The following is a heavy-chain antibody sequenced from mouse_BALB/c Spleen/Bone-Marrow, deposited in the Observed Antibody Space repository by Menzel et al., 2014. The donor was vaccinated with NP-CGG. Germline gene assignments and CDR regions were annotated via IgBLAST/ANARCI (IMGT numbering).Heavy chain of an antibody. J-gene: IGHJ2*01. Sequence: DVQLQESGGGLVQPGGSMKLSCVASGFTFSNYWMNWVRQSPEKGLEWAAEIRLKSNNYATHYAESVKGRFTISRDDSKSSVYLQMNNLRAEDTGIYYCTVPFGPGFDYWGQGTTLTVSS. CDR1: GFTFSNYW. CDR2: IRLKSNNYAT. CDR3: TVPFGPGFDY. V-gene: IGHV6-6*02.